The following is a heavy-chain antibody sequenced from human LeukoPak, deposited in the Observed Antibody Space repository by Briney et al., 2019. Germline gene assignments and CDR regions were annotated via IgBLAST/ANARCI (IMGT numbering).Heavy chain of an antibody. Sequence: ASVTVSFTASGYTFTSYGISWVRQAPGQGLEWMGWISAYNGNTNYAQKPQGRVTMTTDTSTSTAYMELRSLRSDDTAVYYCARVSGYSSSWSTSIKNWFDPWGQGTLVTVSS. CDR2: ISAYNGNT. J-gene: IGHJ5*02. V-gene: IGHV1-18*01. CDR3: ARVSGYSSSWSTSIKNWFDP. CDR1: GYTFTSYG. D-gene: IGHD6-13*01.